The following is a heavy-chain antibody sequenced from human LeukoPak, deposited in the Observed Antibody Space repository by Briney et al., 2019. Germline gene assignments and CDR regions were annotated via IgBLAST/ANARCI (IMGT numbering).Heavy chain of an antibody. J-gene: IGHJ6*03. CDR1: GFTFSNYA. Sequence: GGSLRLSCAASGFTFSNYAMSWVRQAPGKGLEGVSAISGSGGSTYYADSVKGRFTISRDNSRNTLYLQMNSRRVEDTAVYYCAGAPTTSYYYMDVWGKGTTVTVSS. D-gene: IGHD2/OR15-2a*01. CDR2: ISGSGGST. V-gene: IGHV3-23*01. CDR3: AGAPTTSYYYMDV.